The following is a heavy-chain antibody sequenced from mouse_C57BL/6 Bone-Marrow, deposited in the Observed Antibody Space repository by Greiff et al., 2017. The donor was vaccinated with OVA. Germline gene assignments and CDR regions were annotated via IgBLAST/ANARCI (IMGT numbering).Heavy chain of an antibody. CDR1: GFTFSDYY. CDR2: INYDGSST. V-gene: IGHV5-16*01. D-gene: IGHD4-1*01. Sequence: EVHLVESEGGLVQPGRSMKLSCTASGFTFSDYYMAWVRQVPEKGLEWVANINYDGSSTYYLDSLKSRFIISRDNAKNILYLQMSSLKSEDTATYYCAREWDDAMDYWGQGTSVTVSS. CDR3: AREWDDAMDY. J-gene: IGHJ4*01.